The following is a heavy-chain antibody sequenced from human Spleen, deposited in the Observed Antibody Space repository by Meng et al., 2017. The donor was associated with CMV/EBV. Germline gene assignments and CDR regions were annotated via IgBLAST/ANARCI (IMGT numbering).Heavy chain of an antibody. CDR2: IKQDGSEK. Sequence: GGSLRLSCVASGFTFSDYWMNWVRQAPGKGLEWVANIKQDGSEKYHVDSVKGRFTISRDNAKNTLYLQMNSLRTEDTALYYCAKGVYYGMDVWGQGTTVTVSS. CDR3: AKGVYYGMDV. J-gene: IGHJ6*02. V-gene: IGHV3-7*03. CDR1: GFTFSDYW.